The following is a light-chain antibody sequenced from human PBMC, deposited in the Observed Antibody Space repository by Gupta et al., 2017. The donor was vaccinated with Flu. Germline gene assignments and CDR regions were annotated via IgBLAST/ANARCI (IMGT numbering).Light chain of an antibody. J-gene: IGLJ1*01. Sequence: SDVGANNYVSWYQQHPGKAPKVMIYGVNNRPSGVSDRFSGSKSGNTASLTISGLQAEDEADYYCSSYRSSSTSFFFGTGTKVTV. CDR1: SDVGANNY. V-gene: IGLV2-14*01. CDR2: GVN. CDR3: SSYRSSSTSFF.